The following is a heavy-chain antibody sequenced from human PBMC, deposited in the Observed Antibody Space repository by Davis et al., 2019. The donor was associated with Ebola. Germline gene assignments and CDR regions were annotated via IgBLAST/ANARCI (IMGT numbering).Heavy chain of an antibody. J-gene: IGHJ3*02. CDR3: ARDFTYYFDSSGYYNAPNDAFDI. Sequence: GGSLRLSCAASGFVFRNYAMAWIRQTPGKGLEWVSVLYGSGNRPYYADSVKGRFTISRENSKNTRYLKINSLRPEDTAVYYCARDFTYYFDSSGYYNAPNDAFDIWGQGTKVTVSS. CDR2: LYGSGNRP. V-gene: IGHV3-23*03. CDR1: GFVFRNYA. D-gene: IGHD3-22*01.